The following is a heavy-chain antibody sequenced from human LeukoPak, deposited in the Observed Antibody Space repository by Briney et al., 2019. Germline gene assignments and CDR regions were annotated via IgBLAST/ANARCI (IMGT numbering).Heavy chain of an antibody. D-gene: IGHD3-10*01. CDR2: INPNSGGT. CDR3: ARGNPSRGAFDI. Sequence: VASVKVSCKASGYTFTGYYMHWVRQAPGQGLEWMGWINPNSGGTNYAQKFQGRVTMTRDTYISTAYMELSRLRSDDTAVYYCARGNPSRGAFDIWGQGTMVTVSS. V-gene: IGHV1-2*02. CDR1: GYTFTGYY. J-gene: IGHJ3*02.